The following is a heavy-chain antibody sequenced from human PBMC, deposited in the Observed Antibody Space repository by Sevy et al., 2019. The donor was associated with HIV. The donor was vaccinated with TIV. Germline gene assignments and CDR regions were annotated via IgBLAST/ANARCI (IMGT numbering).Heavy chain of an antibody. Sequence: GGSLRLSCAASGFTFTSYTMSWVRQAPGKGLEWVSDISVSGGRTYYSDSVKGRFTISRDNSKNTLSLQMSSLRAEDTAVYYCAKRHYSDFDSPPIFDCWGRGTLVTVSS. D-gene: IGHD4-17*01. J-gene: IGHJ4*02. CDR1: GFTFTSYT. V-gene: IGHV3-23*01. CDR3: AKRHYSDFDSPPIFDC. CDR2: ISVSGGRT.